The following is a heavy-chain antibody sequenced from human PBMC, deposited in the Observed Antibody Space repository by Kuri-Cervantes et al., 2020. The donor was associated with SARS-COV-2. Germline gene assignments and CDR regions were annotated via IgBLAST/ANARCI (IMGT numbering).Heavy chain of an antibody. Sequence: SETLSLTCEVYGGSFSGYYWNWIRQPPGKGLEWIGEINDSGSTDYSPSLRGLVTISKDTSKKQFSLKLTSVTAADTAVYYCARAPGSSSWLYYYYGMDVWGQGTTVTVSS. V-gene: IGHV4-34*01. J-gene: IGHJ6*02. CDR1: GGSFSGYY. CDR3: ARAPGSSSWLYYYYGMDV. CDR2: INDSGST. D-gene: IGHD6-13*01.